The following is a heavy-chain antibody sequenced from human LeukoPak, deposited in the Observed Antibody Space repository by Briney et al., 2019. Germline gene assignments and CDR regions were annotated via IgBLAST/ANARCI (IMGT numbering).Heavy chain of an antibody. CDR3: AKDLRVAGTNNFDY. D-gene: IGHD6-19*01. V-gene: IGHV3-9*01. Sequence: GRSLRLSCAASGFTFDDYAMHWVRQAPGKGLEWVSGISWNSGSIGYADSVKGRFTISRDNAKSSLYLQMNSLRAEDTALYYCAKDLRVAGTNNFDYWGQGTLVTVSS. CDR1: GFTFDDYA. J-gene: IGHJ4*02. CDR2: ISWNSGSI.